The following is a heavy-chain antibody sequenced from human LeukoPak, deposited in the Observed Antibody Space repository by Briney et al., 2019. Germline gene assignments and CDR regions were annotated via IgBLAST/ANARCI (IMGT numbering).Heavy chain of an antibody. CDR3: ARGPYGDYDY. J-gene: IGHJ4*02. CDR1: GFTFGTYA. CDR2: ISGSGAGT. V-gene: IGHV3-23*01. Sequence: PGGSLRLSCAASGFTFGTYAMSWVRQAPGKGLEWVAAISGSGAGTYYADSVKGRFTISRGNFKNTLYLQMNSLRAVDTAVYYCARGPYGDYDYWGQGTLVTVSS. D-gene: IGHD4-17*01.